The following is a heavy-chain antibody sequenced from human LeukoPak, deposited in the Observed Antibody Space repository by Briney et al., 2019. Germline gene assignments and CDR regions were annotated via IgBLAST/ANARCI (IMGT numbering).Heavy chain of an antibody. CDR2: IKQDGREK. Sequence: PGGTLRLSCAASGFTFSSFWMSWVRQAQGQGLEWGANIKQDGREKYYVDSVKGRFTISRDNAKNSLYLQMNSLRAEDTAVYYCARDRSSSSSYGYWGQGTLVTVSS. CDR3: ARDRSSSSSYGY. J-gene: IGHJ4*02. D-gene: IGHD6-6*01. CDR1: GFTFSSFW. V-gene: IGHV3-7*01.